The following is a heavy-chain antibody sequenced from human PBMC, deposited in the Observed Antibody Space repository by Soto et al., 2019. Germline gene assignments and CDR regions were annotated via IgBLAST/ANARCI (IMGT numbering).Heavy chain of an antibody. Sequence: PSETLSLTCTVSGGSISSGGYYWSWIRQHPGKGLEWIGYIYYSGSTYYNPSLKSRVTISVDTSKNQFSLKLSSVTAADTAVYYCARARYDSSGLSFDPWGQGTLVTVSS. V-gene: IGHV4-31*03. CDR3: ARARYDSSGLSFDP. J-gene: IGHJ5*02. CDR2: IYYSGST. CDR1: GGSISSGGYY. D-gene: IGHD3-22*01.